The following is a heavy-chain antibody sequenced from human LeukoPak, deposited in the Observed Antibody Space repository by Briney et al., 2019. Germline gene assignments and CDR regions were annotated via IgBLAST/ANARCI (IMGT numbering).Heavy chain of an antibody. CDR1: GGSFSGYY. CDR2: INHSGST. J-gene: IGHJ3*02. V-gene: IGHV4-34*01. CDR3: ARVRDSSGYYSQEGAFDI. Sequence: SETLSLTCAVYGGSFSGYYWSWIRQPPGKGLEWIGEINHSGSTNYNPSLKSRVTISVDTSKNQFSLKLSSVTAADTAVYYCARVRDSSGYYSQEGAFDIWGQGTMVTVSS. D-gene: IGHD3-22*01.